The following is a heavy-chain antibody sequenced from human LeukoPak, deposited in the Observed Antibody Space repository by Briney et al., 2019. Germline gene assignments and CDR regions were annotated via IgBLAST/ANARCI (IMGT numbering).Heavy chain of an antibody. CDR1: GFTFSSYW. J-gene: IGHJ4*02. CDR2: INSDGSST. Sequence: GGSLRLSCAASGFTFSSYWMHWVRQAPGKGLVWVSRINSDGSSTSYADSVKGRFTISRDNAKNTLYLQMNSLRAEDTAVYYCARVGGGYYGDYSVSPLDYWGQGTLVTVSS. CDR3: ARVGGGYYGDYSVSPLDY. D-gene: IGHD4-17*01. V-gene: IGHV3-74*01.